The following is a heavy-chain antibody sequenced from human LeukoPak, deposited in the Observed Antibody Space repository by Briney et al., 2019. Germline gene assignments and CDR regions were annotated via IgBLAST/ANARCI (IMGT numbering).Heavy chain of an antibody. Sequence: SGGSLRLSCAASGFTFSSYSMNWVRQAPGKGLEWVSYISSSSSTIYYADSVKGRFTVSRDNAKNSLYLQMNSLRAEDTAVYYCARNQLIPSGWYDYWGQGTLVTVSS. V-gene: IGHV3-48*01. D-gene: IGHD6-19*01. CDR2: ISSSSSTI. J-gene: IGHJ4*02. CDR1: GFTFSSYS. CDR3: ARNQLIPSGWYDY.